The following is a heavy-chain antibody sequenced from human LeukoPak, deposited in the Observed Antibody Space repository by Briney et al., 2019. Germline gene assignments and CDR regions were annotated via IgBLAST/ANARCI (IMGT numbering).Heavy chain of an antibody. J-gene: IGHJ5*02. CDR2: IYKTGST. D-gene: IGHD4-17*01. CDR1: GGSISNYY. Sequence: SETLSLTCIVSGGSISNYYWSWIRQPPGKGLEWIGDIYKTGSTNYNPSLKSRVTISVDTSKTQFSLRLTSVTAADTAVYYCARELTTVRPPDNWFDPWGQGTLVTVSS. CDR3: ARELTTVRPPDNWFDP. V-gene: IGHV4-59*12.